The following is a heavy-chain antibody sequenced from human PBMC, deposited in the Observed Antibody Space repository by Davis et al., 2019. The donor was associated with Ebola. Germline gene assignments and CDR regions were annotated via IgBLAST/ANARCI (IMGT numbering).Heavy chain of an antibody. CDR3: VNSLKAGAIAAAGTYYYYGMDV. Sequence: GGSLRLSCAASGFTFSSYGMHWVRQAPGKGLEWVAVISYDGSNKYYADSVKGRFTISRDNSKHTLYLQMNSLRAEDTAVYYCVNSLKAGAIAAAGTYYYYGMDVWGQGTTVSVSS. CDR1: GFTFSSYG. D-gene: IGHD6-13*01. V-gene: IGHV3-30*18. CDR2: ISYDGSNK. J-gene: IGHJ6*02.